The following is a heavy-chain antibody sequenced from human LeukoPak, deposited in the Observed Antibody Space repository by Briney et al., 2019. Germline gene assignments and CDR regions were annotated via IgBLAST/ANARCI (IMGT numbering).Heavy chain of an antibody. CDR1: GFTFSSYA. V-gene: IGHV3-21*01. Sequence: PGGSLRLSCAASGFTFSSYAMSWVRQAPGKGLEWVSSISSGGSYIYYADSVKGRFTISRDNAKNSLYLQMNSLRAEDTAVYYCAREVTSRYYFDYWGQGTLVTVSS. D-gene: IGHD3-10*01. CDR3: AREVTSRYYFDY. J-gene: IGHJ4*02. CDR2: ISSGGSYI.